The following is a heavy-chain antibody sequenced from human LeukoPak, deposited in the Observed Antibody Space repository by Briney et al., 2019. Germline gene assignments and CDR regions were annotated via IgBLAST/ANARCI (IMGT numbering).Heavy chain of an antibody. J-gene: IGHJ4*02. CDR2: ISSSSSTI. D-gene: IGHD3-3*01. CDR1: GFTFSSYS. V-gene: IGHV3-48*01. CDR3: ARDWQYDFWSGAFDY. Sequence: GGSLRLSCAASGFTFSSYSMNWVRRAPGKGLEWVSFISSSSSTIYYADSVKGRFTISRDNAKNSLYLQMNSLRAEDTAVYYCARDWQYDFWSGAFDYWGQGTLVTVSS.